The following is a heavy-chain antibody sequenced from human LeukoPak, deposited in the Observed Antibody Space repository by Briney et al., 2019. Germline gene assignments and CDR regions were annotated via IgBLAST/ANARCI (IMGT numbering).Heavy chain of an antibody. V-gene: IGHV4-34*01. CDR1: GVSFDDYY. J-gene: IGHJ4*02. CDR2: INHSGYT. CDR3: TRLTTGHDY. Sequence: SETLSLTCAVSGVSFDDYYWSWVRQTPGKGLEWIGEINHSGYTNDSPSLKSRVTLSIDTSRKQLSLNLRSVTVADAGIYYCTRLTTGHDYWGQGTLVTVSS. D-gene: IGHD4-17*01.